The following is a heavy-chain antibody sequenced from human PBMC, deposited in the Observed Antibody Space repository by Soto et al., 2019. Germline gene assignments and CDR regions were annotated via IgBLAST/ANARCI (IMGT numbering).Heavy chain of an antibody. CDR3: ARERGSGWYPYYYYMDV. Sequence: SPTLSLTCAISGDSVSSNSAAWNWIRQSPSRGLEWLGRTYYRSKWYNDYAVSVKSRITINPDTSKNQFSLQLNSVTPEDTAVYYCARERGSGWYPYYYYMDVWGKGTTVTVSS. CDR1: GDSVSSNSAA. D-gene: IGHD6-19*01. CDR2: TYYRSKWYN. J-gene: IGHJ6*03. V-gene: IGHV6-1*01.